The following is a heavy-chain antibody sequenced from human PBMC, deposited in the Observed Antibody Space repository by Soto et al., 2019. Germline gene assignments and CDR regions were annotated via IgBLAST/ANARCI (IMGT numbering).Heavy chain of an antibody. V-gene: IGHV3-21*01. CDR2: ISSGATYL. CDR1: GFTFSIST. J-gene: IGHJ4*02. Sequence: EVQLVESGGGLVKPGGSLTLSCAASGFTFSISTMTWVRQAPGKRLEWVSSISSGATYLYYADSVRGRVSISRDNAKHSLYLQIHSLRVEDTAVYYCARGDGTGLHSSGWAPRFWGQGTLVTVSS. D-gene: IGHD6-25*01. CDR3: ARGDGTGLHSSGWAPRF.